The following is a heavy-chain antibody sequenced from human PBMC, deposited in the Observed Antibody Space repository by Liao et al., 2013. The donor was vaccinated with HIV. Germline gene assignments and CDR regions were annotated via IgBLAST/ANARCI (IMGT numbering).Heavy chain of an antibody. Sequence: QVQLHQWGAGLLKPSETLSLTCAVYGGSFSGYYWSWIRQPAGKGLEWIGHIYTGMSTTGTTNYNPSLKSRVSISADTSSNHVSLKLTSVTAADTAVYYXARVQWXPAPNWYLDLVGRATVV. CDR1: GGSFSGYY. CDR2: IYTGMSTTGTT. V-gene: IGHV4-59*10. CDR3: ARVQWXPAPNWYLDL. J-gene: IGHJ2*01. D-gene: IGHD1-26*01.